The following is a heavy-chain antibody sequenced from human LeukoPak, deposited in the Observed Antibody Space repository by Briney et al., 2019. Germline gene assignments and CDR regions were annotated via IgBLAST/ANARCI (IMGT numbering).Heavy chain of an antibody. J-gene: IGHJ4*02. D-gene: IGHD3-22*01. CDR2: IYYSGST. CDR3: ARGFGDDSSGYYSPHFDY. CDR1: GGSISSGGNY. V-gene: IGHV4-31*03. Sequence: KTSETLSLTCTVSGGSISSGGNYWTWIRQHPGKGLEWIGYIYYSGSTYYNPSLESRVTISIDTSNNQFSLKLSSVTVADTAVYYCARGFGDDSSGYYSPHFDYWGQGTLVTVSS.